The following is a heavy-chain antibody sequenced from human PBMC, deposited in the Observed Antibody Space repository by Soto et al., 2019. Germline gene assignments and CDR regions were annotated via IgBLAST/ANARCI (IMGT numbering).Heavy chain of an antibody. J-gene: IGHJ3*02. V-gene: IGHV3-48*02. CDR3: ARLIQNAFDI. CDR2: ISSSSNTI. CDR1: GFTLSTYN. Sequence: GGSLRLSCAASGFTLSTYNMNWVRQAPGKGLEWVSNISSSSNTIYYADSVKSRFTISRDNAKNSLYLQMNSLRDEDTAVYYCARLIQNAFDIWGQGTMVTVSS.